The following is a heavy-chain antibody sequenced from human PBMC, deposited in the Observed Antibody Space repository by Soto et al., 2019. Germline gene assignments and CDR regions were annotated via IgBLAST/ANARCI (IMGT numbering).Heavy chain of an antibody. Sequence: QVQLVESGGGVVQPGRSLRLSCAVSGFTVSTYGMHWVRQAPGKGLEWVAVISRDGGTKYYADSVKGRFTISRDNSRNTLFLEMNSLRGDDMAVYYCTGEVASGYWGQGTLVKVSS. V-gene: IGHV3-30*03. D-gene: IGHD2-8*02. CDR2: ISRDGGTK. CDR3: TGEVASGY. J-gene: IGHJ4*02. CDR1: GFTVSTYG.